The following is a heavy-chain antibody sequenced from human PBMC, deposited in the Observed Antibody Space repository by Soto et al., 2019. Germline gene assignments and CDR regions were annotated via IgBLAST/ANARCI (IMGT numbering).Heavy chain of an antibody. Sequence: QVQLVQSGAEVKKPGASVKVSCKASGYTFTSYDINWVRQATGQGLEWMGWMNPNSGNTGYAQKFQGRVTMTRNTSISTAYMELSSLRSEDTAVYYCAREWGRLYYYYYYGMDVWGQGTTVTVSS. CDR1: GYTFTSYD. CDR2: MNPNSGNT. D-gene: IGHD1-26*01. CDR3: AREWGRLYYYYYYGMDV. J-gene: IGHJ6*02. V-gene: IGHV1-8*01.